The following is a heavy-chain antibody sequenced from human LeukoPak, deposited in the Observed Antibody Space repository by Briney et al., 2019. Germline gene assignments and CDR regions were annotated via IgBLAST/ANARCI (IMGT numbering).Heavy chain of an antibody. CDR3: ARIGSNLNPIDY. D-gene: IGHD3-10*01. J-gene: IGHJ4*02. CDR1: GYTLTELS. CDR2: FDPEDGET. Sequence: GASVKVSCKVSGYTLTELSMHWVRQAPGKGLEWMGGFDPEDGETIYAQKLQGRVTMTTDTSTSTAYMELRSLRSDDTAVYYCARIGSNLNPIDYWGQGTLVTVSS. V-gene: IGHV1-24*01.